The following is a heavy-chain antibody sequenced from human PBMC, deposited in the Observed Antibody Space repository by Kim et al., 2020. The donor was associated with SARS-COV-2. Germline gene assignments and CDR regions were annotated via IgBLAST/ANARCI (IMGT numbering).Heavy chain of an antibody. CDR2: ISYRGSA. CDR3: ARHLVSTTPVPYSITGFVNFHSYAMDV. J-gene: IGHJ6*02. Sequence: SETLSLTCTVSGASISSTNYYWGWIRQTPGKGLEWIGSISYRGSAPQNPSLSSRVTISVDTSKNQFSLKLSSVTAADTAVYYCARHLVSTTPVPYSITGFVNFHSYAMDVWGQGTTVIVSS. CDR1: GASISSTNYY. D-gene: IGHD5-12*01. V-gene: IGHV4-39*01.